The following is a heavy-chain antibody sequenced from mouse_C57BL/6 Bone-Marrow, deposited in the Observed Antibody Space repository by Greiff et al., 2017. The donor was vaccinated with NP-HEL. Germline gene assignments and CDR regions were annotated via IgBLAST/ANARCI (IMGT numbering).Heavy chain of an antibody. J-gene: IGHJ3*01. D-gene: IGHD1-1*01. CDR2: IYPRSGNT. V-gene: IGHV1-81*01. CDR1: GYTFTSYG. CDR3: ARNYGRGFAY. Sequence: QVQLKQSGAELARPGASVKLSCKASGYTFTSYGISWVKQRTGQGLEWIGEIYPRSGNTYYNEKFKGKATLTADKSSSTAYMELRSLTSEDSAVYFCARNYGRGFAYWGQGTLVTVSA.